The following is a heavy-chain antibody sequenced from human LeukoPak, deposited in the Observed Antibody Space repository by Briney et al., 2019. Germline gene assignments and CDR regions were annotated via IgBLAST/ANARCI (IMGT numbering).Heavy chain of an antibody. J-gene: IGHJ6*03. CDR3: ARATGRVSYYMDV. CDR2: INPNSGGT. D-gene: IGHD3-22*01. Sequence: ASVKVSCKASGYTFSGYYMHWVRQAPGQGLEWMGWINPNSGGTDYAQKFQGRVTMTRDTSISTAYMELSRLRSEDTAVYYCARATGRVSYYMDVWGKGTTVTVSS. V-gene: IGHV1-2*02. CDR1: GYTFSGYY.